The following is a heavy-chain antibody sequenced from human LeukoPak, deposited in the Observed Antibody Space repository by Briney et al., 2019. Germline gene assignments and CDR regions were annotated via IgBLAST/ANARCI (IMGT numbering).Heavy chain of an antibody. CDR1: GYTFTSYG. D-gene: IGHD6-13*01. CDR3: ARALVPPTYYYYYYMDV. Sequence: ASERVSCKASGYTFTSYGISWVRQAPGQGLEWMGWISAYNGNTNYAQKLQGRVTMTTDTSTSTAYMELRSLRSDDTAVYYCARALVPPTYYYYYYMDVRGKGTTVTVSS. V-gene: IGHV1-18*01. CDR2: ISAYNGNT. J-gene: IGHJ6*03.